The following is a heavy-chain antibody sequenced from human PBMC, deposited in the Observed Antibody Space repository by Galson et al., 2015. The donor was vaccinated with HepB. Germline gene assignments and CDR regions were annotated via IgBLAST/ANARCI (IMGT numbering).Heavy chain of an antibody. CDR3: ARSRVVVPAAPLLY. D-gene: IGHD2-2*01. V-gene: IGHV4-34*01. J-gene: IGHJ4*02. Sequence: ETLSLTCAVYGGSFSGYYWSWIRQPPGKGQEWIGEINHSGSTNYNPSLKSRVTISVDTSKNQFSLKLSSVTAADTAVYYCARSRVVVPAAPLLYWGQGTLVTVSS. CDR2: INHSGST. CDR1: GGSFSGYY.